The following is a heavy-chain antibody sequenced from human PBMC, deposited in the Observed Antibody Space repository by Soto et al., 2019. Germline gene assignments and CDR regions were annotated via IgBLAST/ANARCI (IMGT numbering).Heavy chain of an antibody. Sequence: ASVKVSCKVSGYTLTELSMHWVRQAPGKGLEWMGGFDPEDGETIYAQKFQGRVTMTEDTSTDTAYMELSSLRSEDTAVYYCATGSVVVAATKRNWFDPWGQGTLVTVSS. CDR2: FDPEDGET. CDR3: ATGSVVVAATKRNWFDP. V-gene: IGHV1-24*01. J-gene: IGHJ5*02. D-gene: IGHD2-15*01. CDR1: GYTLTELS.